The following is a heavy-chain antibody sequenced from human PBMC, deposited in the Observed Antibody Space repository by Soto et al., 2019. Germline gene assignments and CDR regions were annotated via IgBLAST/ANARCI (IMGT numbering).Heavy chain of an antibody. CDR3: XXXXXXXXXXXXXXXWXDP. Sequence: QVQLVQSGAEVKKPGSSVKVSCKASGGTFSSYAISWVRQAPGQGLEWMGGIIPIFGTANYAQKFQGRVTITADESRSTAYMELSSLRSXDTAXXXXXXXXXXXXXXXXXXXWXDPXGQGTLVT. J-gene: IGHJ5*02. CDR1: GGTFSSYA. CDR2: IIPIFGTA. V-gene: IGHV1-69*12.